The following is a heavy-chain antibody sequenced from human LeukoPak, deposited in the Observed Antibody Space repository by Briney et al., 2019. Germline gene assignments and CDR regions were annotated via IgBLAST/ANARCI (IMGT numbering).Heavy chain of an antibody. CDR3: VRQVAYNWFDP. D-gene: IGHD2-15*01. CDR1: GFIFSDYW. Sequence: PGGSLRLSCAASGFIFSDYWMTWVRQAPGKGLEWVSYISSSGSTIYYADSVKGRFTISRDNAKNSLYLQMSSLRAEDTAVYYCVRQVAYNWFDPWGQGTLVTVSS. V-gene: IGHV3-48*03. J-gene: IGHJ5*02. CDR2: ISSSGSTI.